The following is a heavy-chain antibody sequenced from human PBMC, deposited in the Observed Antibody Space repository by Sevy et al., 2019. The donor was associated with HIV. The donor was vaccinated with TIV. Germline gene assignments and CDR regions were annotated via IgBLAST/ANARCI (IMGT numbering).Heavy chain of an antibody. CDR1: GYTLTELS. CDR2: FDPEDGET. D-gene: IGHD3-3*01. V-gene: IGHV1-24*01. J-gene: IGHJ5*02. CDR3: ATDIITIFGVVISRGFDP. Sequence: ASVKVSCKVSGYTLTELSMHWVRQAPGKGLEWMGGFDPEDGETIYAQKFQGRVTMTEDTSTDTDYMELSSLRSEDTAVYYCATDIITIFGVVISRGFDPWGQGTLVTVSS.